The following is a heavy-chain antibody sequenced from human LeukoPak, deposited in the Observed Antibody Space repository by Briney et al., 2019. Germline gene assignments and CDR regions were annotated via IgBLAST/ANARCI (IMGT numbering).Heavy chain of an antibody. CDR1: GFTLSSYA. CDR3: VKVAGSTGYYPEY. CDR2: ISANAAST. D-gene: IGHD3-9*01. V-gene: IGHV3-23*01. J-gene: IGHJ4*02. Sequence: GGSLRLSCAASGFTLSSYAMSWVRQAPGAGLEWVAAISANAASTYYADSVKGRLAISRDSSKNTLSLQMNRLRAEDSAVYYCVKVAGSTGYYPEYWGQGALVTVSS.